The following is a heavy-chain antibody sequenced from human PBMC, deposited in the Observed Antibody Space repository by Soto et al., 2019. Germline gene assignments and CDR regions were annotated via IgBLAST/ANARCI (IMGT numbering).Heavy chain of an antibody. Sequence: SETLSLTCAVYGGSFSGYYWSWIRQPPGKGLEWIGEINHSGCTNYNPSLKSRVTISVDTSKNQFSLNLSSVTAADTAVYYCAREEMYYDFWSGYLKSYYGMDVWGQGTTVTVSS. D-gene: IGHD3-3*01. CDR3: AREEMYYDFWSGYLKSYYGMDV. CDR1: GGSFSGYY. J-gene: IGHJ6*02. V-gene: IGHV4-34*01. CDR2: INHSGCT.